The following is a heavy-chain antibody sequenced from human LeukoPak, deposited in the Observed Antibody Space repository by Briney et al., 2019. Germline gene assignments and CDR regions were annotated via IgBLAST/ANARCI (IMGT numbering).Heavy chain of an antibody. D-gene: IGHD3-22*01. V-gene: IGHV3-53*01. J-gene: IGHJ4*02. Sequence: GGSLRLSCAASGFAVSSNHMNWVRQAPGKGLEWVSVIFNGGSTYYADSVKGRFTISRDNSKNTLYLQMNSLRAEDTAVYYCAKEDYYDSSGYYYAYFGYWGQGTLVTVSS. CDR2: IFNGGST. CDR3: AKEDYYDSSGYYYAYFGY. CDR1: GFAVSSNH.